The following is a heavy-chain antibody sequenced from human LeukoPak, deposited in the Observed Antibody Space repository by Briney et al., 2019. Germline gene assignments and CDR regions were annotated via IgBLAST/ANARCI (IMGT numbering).Heavy chain of an antibody. V-gene: IGHV5-51*01. CDR1: GYNFTMHW. Sequence: GESLKISCKGSGYNFTMHWIGWVRQMPGKGLEWMGIIYPRDSDTRYSPSFQGQVTISADKSISTAYLQWSRLKASDTAMYYCARLDCSTSCYPRDAFDIWGQGTMVSVSS. D-gene: IGHD2-2*01. J-gene: IGHJ3*02. CDR3: ARLDCSTSCYPRDAFDI. CDR2: IYPRDSDT.